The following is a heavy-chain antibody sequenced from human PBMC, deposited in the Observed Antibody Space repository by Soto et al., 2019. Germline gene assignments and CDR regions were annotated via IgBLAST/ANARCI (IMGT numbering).Heavy chain of an antibody. CDR1: GFTFSSYA. V-gene: IGHV3-30-3*01. J-gene: IGHJ6*02. CDR3: ARDNFPSGSSGWYDFSDYYYGMDV. CDR2: ISYDGSNK. Sequence: QVQLVESGGGVVQPGRSLRLSCAASGFTFSSYAMHWVRQAPGKGLEWVAVISYDGSNKYYADSVKGRFTISRDNSKNTLYLQMNRLRAEDTAVYYCARDNFPSGSSGWYDFSDYYYGMDVWGQGTTVTVSS. D-gene: IGHD6-19*01.